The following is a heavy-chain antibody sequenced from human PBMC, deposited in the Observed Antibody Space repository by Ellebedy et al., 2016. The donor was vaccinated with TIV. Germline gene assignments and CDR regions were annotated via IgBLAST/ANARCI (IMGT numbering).Heavy chain of an antibody. V-gene: IGHV3-74*01. CDR2: ISGDGRTT. Sequence: GESLKISCGASGFIFKNFLMYWVRQAPGKGPEWVSRISGDGRTTNYADSVKGRFSISRDNANNMVYLQMNSLRAEDTAVYFCARDRSDAFDIWGQGTLVTVSS. CDR3: ARDRSDAFDI. J-gene: IGHJ3*02. CDR1: GFIFKNFL.